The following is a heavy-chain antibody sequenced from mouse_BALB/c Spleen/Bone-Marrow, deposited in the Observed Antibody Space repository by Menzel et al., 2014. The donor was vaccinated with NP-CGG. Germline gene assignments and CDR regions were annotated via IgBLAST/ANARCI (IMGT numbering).Heavy chain of an antibody. CDR2: IYPGNGDT. D-gene: IGHD2-10*02. CDR3: ARGGYDNYLYYARDF. CDR1: GYTFTSYN. J-gene: IGHJ4*01. V-gene: IGHV1-12*01. Sequence: QVQLKDSGADLVKPGASVKMSCKASGYTFTSYNMHWVKETPGQGLEWIGAIYPGNGDTSYNQKFKGKATLTADKSSSTAYMQLSSLTSEDSAVYYCARGGYDNYLYYARDFWGQGTSVTVSS.